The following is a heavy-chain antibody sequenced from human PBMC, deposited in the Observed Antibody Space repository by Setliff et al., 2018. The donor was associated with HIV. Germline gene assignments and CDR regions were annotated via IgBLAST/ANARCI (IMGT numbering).Heavy chain of an antibody. D-gene: IGHD2-21*02. CDR1: EYSFSNYW. V-gene: IGHV5-51*01. Sequence: SLTISCKGSEYSFSNYWIAWVRQVPGKGLEWMGIIYPGDSDTRYSPSFQGQVTISADKSISTAYLQWSSLKASDTAMYYCARWPDCGGDCYPNWFDPWGQGTLVTVSS. CDR3: ARWPDCGGDCYPNWFDP. J-gene: IGHJ5*02. CDR2: IYPGDSDT.